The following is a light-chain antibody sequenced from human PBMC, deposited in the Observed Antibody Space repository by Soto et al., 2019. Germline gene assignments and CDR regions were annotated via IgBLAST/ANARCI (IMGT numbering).Light chain of an antibody. V-gene: IGKV2-29*03. CDR3: QHYNSYSEA. CDR2: EVS. Sequence: DVVMTQTPLSLSVAPGQPASISCKSSQSLLHITGETFLFWYLQKPGQSPQLLIYEVSTRVSGVPDRFSGSGSGTDFTLTISSLQPDDFATYYCQHYNSYSEAFGQGTKV. J-gene: IGKJ1*01. CDR1: QSLLHITGETF.